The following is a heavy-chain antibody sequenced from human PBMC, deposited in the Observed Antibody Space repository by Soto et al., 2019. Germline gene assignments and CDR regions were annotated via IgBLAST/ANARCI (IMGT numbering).Heavy chain of an antibody. CDR1: GFSFDDYT. V-gene: IGHV3-43*01. Sequence: GGSLRLSCAGSGFSFDDYTMHWVRQAPGKGLEWVSFISGDGGSSYYADSVKGRFTISRDNSKNSLYLQMNSLRNEDTAKYYCAKDIGYSSGWSLDYWGQGTLVTVSS. D-gene: IGHD6-19*01. CDR2: ISGDGGSS. CDR3: AKDIGYSSGWSLDY. J-gene: IGHJ4*02.